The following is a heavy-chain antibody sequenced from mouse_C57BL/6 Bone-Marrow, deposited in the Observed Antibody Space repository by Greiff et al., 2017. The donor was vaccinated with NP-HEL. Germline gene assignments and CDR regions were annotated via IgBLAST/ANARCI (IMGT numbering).Heavy chain of an antibody. CDR2: IHPNSGST. CDR3: ARYSYYYGSSLAWFAY. Sequence: QVQLQQPGAELVKPGASVKLSCKASGYTFTSYWMHWVKQRPGQGLEWIGMIHPNSGSTNYNEKFKSKATLTVDKSSSTAYMQLSSLTSEDSAVYYCARYSYYYGSSLAWFAYWGQGTLVTVSA. D-gene: IGHD1-1*01. V-gene: IGHV1-64*01. CDR1: GYTFTSYW. J-gene: IGHJ3*01.